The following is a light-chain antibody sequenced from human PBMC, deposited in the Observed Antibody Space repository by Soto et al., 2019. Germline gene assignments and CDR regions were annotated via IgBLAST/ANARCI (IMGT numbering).Light chain of an antibody. CDR3: NSYTSINTLV. J-gene: IGLJ1*01. V-gene: IGLV2-14*01. CDR1: SSDVGGFNY. CDR2: EVN. Sequence: QSVLAQPASVSGSPGQSITISCTGTSSDVGGFNYVSWFQQHPGKAPKLMIYEVNSRPSGVSDRFSGSKSGNTASLTISGLQPEDEADYYCNSYTSINTLVFGTGIKVTVL.